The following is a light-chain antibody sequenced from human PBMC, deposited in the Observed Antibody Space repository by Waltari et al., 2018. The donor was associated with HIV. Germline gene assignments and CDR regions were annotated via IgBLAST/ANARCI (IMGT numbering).Light chain of an antibody. J-gene: IGLJ2*01. CDR1: NIGTKS. CDR2: DDS. Sequence: SYVVTQPPSVSVAPGQTARITCGGNNIGTKSVHWNQQKPGQAPVLVVYDDSDRPSGIPERFSGSNSGNTATLTISRVEAGDEADYHCQVWDSSSDNLVVFGGGTKLTVL. CDR3: QVWDSSSDNLVV. V-gene: IGLV3-21*02.